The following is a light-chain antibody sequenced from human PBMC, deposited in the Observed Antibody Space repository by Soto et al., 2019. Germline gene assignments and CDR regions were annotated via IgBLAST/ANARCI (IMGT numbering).Light chain of an antibody. CDR2: GAS. CDR3: QQYSNWPIT. Sequence: EIVMTQSPATLSVSPGESATLSCRASQSISNTLVWYQQKPGQAPRLLISGASTRATGIPARFRGSGSGTEFTLTISSLQSEDFAVYYCQQYSNWPITFGQGTRLEI. J-gene: IGKJ5*01. CDR1: QSISNT. V-gene: IGKV3-15*01.